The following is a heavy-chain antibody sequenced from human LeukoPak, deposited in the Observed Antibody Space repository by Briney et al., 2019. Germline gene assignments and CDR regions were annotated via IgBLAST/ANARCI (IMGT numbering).Heavy chain of an antibody. J-gene: IGHJ6*02. CDR3: ARVTYGGNSAGYYYCGMDV. D-gene: IGHD4-23*01. CDR1: GYTFTSYG. Sequence: ASVKVSCKASGYTFTSYGISWVRQAPGRGLEWMGWISAYNGNTNYAQKLQGRVTMTTDTSTSTAYMELRSLRSDDTAVYYCARVTYGGNSAGYYYCGMDVWGQGTTVTVSS. V-gene: IGHV1-18*01. CDR2: ISAYNGNT.